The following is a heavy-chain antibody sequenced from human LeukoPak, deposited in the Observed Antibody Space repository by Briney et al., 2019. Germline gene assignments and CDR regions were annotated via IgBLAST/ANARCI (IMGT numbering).Heavy chain of an antibody. J-gene: IGHJ4*02. V-gene: IGHV3-30-3*01. CDR2: ISYDGSNK. CDR1: GFTFGDYA. Sequence: PGGSLRLSCTASGFTFGDYAMHWVRQAPGKGLEWVAVISYDGSNKYYADSVKGRFTISRDNSKNTLYLQMNSLRAEDTAVYYCAGTVIWDYWGQGTLVTVSS. D-gene: IGHD3-22*01. CDR3: AGTVIWDY.